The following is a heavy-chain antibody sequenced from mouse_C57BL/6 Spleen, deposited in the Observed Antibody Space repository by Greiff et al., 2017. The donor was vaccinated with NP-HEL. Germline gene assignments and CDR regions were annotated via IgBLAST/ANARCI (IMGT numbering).Heavy chain of an antibody. CDR3: ARSFTTVVARYWYFDV. CDR1: GYTFTDYY. Sequence: VQLQQSGPVLVKPGASVKMSCKASGYTFTDYYMNWVKQSHGKSLEWIGVINPYNGGTSYNQKFKGKATLTVDKSSSTAYMELNSLTSEDSAVYYCARSFTTVVARYWYFDVWGTGTTVTVSS. V-gene: IGHV1-19*01. D-gene: IGHD1-1*01. CDR2: INPYNGGT. J-gene: IGHJ1*03.